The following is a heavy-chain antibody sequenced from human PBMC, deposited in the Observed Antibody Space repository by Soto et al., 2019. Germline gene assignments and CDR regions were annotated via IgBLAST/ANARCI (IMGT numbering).Heavy chain of an antibody. CDR2: ISAYNGNT. CDR1: GYTFTSYG. V-gene: IGHV1-18*01. D-gene: IGHD2-15*01. J-gene: IGHJ4*02. CDR3: ARVVVAAIFHQDHIFGDY. Sequence: QVQLVQSGAEVKKPGASVKVSCKASGYTFTSYGISWVRQAPGQGLEWMGWISAYNGNTNYAQKLQGRVTMTTDTSKSTADMELRSLRSDDTAVYYCARVVVAAIFHQDHIFGDYWGQGTLVTVSS.